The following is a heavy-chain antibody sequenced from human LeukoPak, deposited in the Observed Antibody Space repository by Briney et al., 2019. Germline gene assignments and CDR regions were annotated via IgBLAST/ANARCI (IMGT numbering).Heavy chain of an antibody. Sequence: GALILSCAASGFTFSSYAMHWVRPAPGKGLEWVAVISYDGSNKYYADSVKGRFTISRDNSKNTLYLQMNSLRAEDTAVYYCARAGGSGSYWYNWFDPWGQGTLVTVSS. D-gene: IGHD3-10*01. J-gene: IGHJ5*02. CDR1: GFTFSSYA. CDR2: ISYDGSNK. CDR3: ARAGGSGSYWYNWFDP. V-gene: IGHV3-30*04.